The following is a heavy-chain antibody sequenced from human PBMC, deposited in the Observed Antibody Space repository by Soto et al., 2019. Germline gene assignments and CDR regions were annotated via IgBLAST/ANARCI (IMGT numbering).Heavy chain of an antibody. Sequence: ASVRVSCKASGYTFTGYYMHWVRQAPGQGLEWMGWINPNNGGTNYAQKFQGRVTMTRDTSISTAYMELSRLRSDDTAVYYCARVHAGKIGFDYWGQGTLVTVSS. V-gene: IGHV1-2*02. J-gene: IGHJ4*02. CDR2: INPNNGGT. D-gene: IGHD6-13*01. CDR3: ARVHAGKIGFDY. CDR1: GYTFTGYY.